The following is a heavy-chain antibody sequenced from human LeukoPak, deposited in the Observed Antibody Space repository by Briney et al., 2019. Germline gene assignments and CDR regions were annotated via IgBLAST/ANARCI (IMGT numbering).Heavy chain of an antibody. D-gene: IGHD3-16*01. J-gene: IGHJ4*02. CDR1: GFTFSTYG. V-gene: IGHV3-30*02. CDR3: AKDHVTWGNRYFDH. CDR2: IGHDGTKI. Sequence: GGSLRLSCAPSGFTFSTYGMHWVRQAPGKGLEWVAFIGHDGTKIYYADSVPGRFTISRDNSKNTLYLEMNSLSGEDTALYYCAKDHVTWGNRYFDHWGQGTLGTVSS.